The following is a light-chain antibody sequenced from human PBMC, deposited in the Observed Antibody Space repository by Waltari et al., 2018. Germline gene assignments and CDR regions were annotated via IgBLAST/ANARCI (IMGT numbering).Light chain of an antibody. CDR3: QKYNSAPYT. J-gene: IGKJ2*01. CDR1: QGIIKY. Sequence: DIQMTQSPSSLSASVGDRVNITCRASQGIIKYLAWYQQKPGKFPTRLIYAASTLQSGVPSRFSGSGSGTEFTLTISSLQPEDVATYYCQKYNSAPYTFGQGTKLEIK. CDR2: AAS. V-gene: IGKV1-27*01.